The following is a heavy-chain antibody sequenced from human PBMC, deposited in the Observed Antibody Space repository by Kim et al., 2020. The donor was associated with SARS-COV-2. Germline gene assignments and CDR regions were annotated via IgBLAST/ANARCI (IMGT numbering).Heavy chain of an antibody. CDR2: IYLGGDT. J-gene: IGHJ3*02. CDR3: ARYKGFAFDI. CDR1: SDSMTNTKY. D-gene: IGHD1-20*01. V-gene: IGHV4-4*02. Sequence: SETLSLTCAVSSDSMTNTKYWSWVRQPPGKGLEWIGQIYLGGDTNYNSSLKSRVTISVDKSKNLLSLNLNSVTAADTAVYYCARYKGFAFDIWGQGTMVT.